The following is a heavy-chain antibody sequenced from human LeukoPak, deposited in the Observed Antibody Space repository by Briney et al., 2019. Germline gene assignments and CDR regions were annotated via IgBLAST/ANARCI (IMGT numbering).Heavy chain of an antibody. J-gene: IGHJ4*02. V-gene: IGHV4-39*07. CDR3: ARDAGYSYDY. CDR1: GGSISSSSYC. Sequence: SETLSLTCIVSGGSISSSSYCWAWIRQPPGKGLEWIGSIYYSGSTYYNPSLKSRVTISVDTSKNQFSLRLSSVTAADTAVYYCARDAGYSYDYWGQGTLVTVSS. D-gene: IGHD5-18*01. CDR2: IYYSGST.